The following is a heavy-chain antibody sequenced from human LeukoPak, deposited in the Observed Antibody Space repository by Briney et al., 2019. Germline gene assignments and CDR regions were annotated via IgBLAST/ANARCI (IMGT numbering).Heavy chain of an antibody. CDR3: VRQNSDYYYYYLDV. CDR1: GGSVSSSSSY. D-gene: IGHD1-7*01. CDR2: VYYSGTT. Sequence: PSETLSLTCTVSGGSVSSSSSYWACIRQPPGGGLEWIGGVYYSGTTYYNTSLESRVTISEDTSRNRFSLMLSSVTATDTAVYYCVRQNSDYYYYYLDVWGEGTTVIVSS. V-gene: IGHV4-39*01. J-gene: IGHJ6*03.